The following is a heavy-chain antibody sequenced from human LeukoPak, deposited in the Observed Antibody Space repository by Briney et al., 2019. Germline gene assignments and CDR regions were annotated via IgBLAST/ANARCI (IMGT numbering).Heavy chain of an antibody. CDR1: GFTVSRKY. Sequence: GGSLRLSCAASGFTVSRKYMSWVRQAPGKGLEWVSVIYSGDTTYYADSVKGRFTISRDNSKNTLYLQMNSLRAEDAAVYYCARPGPDAFDIWGQGTMVTVSS. CDR3: ARPGPDAFDI. V-gene: IGHV3-53*01. J-gene: IGHJ3*02. CDR2: IYSGDTT.